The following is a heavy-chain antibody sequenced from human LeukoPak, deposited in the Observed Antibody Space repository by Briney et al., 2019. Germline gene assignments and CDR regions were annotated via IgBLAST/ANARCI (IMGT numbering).Heavy chain of an antibody. Sequence: SETLSLTCAVYGGSFSGYYWSWIRQPPGKGLEWIGEINHSGSTNYNPSLKSRVTISVDTSENQLSLMLSSVTAADTAVYYCARGRVARCETQDWYFDLWGRGTLVTVSS. CDR1: GGSFSGYY. J-gene: IGHJ2*01. V-gene: IGHV4-34*01. CDR2: INHSGST. D-gene: IGHD5-12*01. CDR3: ARGRVARCETQDWYFDL.